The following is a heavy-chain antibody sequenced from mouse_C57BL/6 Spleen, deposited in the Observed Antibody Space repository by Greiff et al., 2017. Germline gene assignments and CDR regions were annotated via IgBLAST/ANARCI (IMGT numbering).Heavy chain of an antibody. V-gene: IGHV1-81*01. CDR2: IYPRSGNT. CDR3: ARLGAGSSVPDY. D-gene: IGHD3-2*02. Sequence: QVQLQQSGAELARPGASVKLSCKASGYTFTSYGISWVKQRTGQGLEWIGEIYPRSGNTYYNEKFKGKATLTADKSSSTAYMGLRSLPSADSAVYFWARLGAGSSVPDYWGQGTTLTVSA. CDR1: GYTFTSYG. J-gene: IGHJ2*01.